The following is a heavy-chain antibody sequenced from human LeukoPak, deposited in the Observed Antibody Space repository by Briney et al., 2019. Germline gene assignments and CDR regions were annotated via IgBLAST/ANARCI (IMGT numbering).Heavy chain of an antibody. CDR3: ARAYGSGINYYFDY. CDR1: GGSISSSSYY. CDR2: IYYTGST. Sequence: SETLSLTCTVSGGSISSSSYYWGWIRQPPGNGLEWIGSIYYTGSTYYNPSLKSRVTISVDTSKNQFSLKLSSVTAADTAVYYCARAYGSGINYYFDYWGQGTLVTVSS. J-gene: IGHJ4*02. V-gene: IGHV4-39*07. D-gene: IGHD3-10*01.